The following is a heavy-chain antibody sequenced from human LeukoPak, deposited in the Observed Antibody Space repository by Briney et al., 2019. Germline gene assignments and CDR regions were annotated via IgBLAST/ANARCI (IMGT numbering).Heavy chain of an antibody. J-gene: IGHJ3*02. CDR3: AKDLVYDSSGYYTPGAFDI. Sequence: GGSLRLSXAASGFTFSSYAMSWVRQAPGKGLEWVSAISGSGGSTYYADSVKGRFTISRDNSKNTLYLQMNSLRAEDTAVYYCAKDLVYDSSGYYTPGAFDIWGPGTMVTVSS. CDR1: GFTFSSYA. V-gene: IGHV3-23*01. CDR2: ISGSGGST. D-gene: IGHD3-22*01.